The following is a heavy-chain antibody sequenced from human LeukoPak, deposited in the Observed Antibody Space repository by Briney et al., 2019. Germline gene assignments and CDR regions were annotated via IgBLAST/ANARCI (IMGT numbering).Heavy chain of an antibody. CDR3: ATGAAYFDY. V-gene: IGHV4-59*08. Sequence: SETLSLTCTVTGGSISSYYWSWIRQPPGKGLEWIGYIYYSGSTIYNPSLKSRVTISVDTSKNQISLKLSSVTAADTAVYYCATGAAYFDYWGQGTLVTVSS. CDR2: IYYSGST. J-gene: IGHJ4*02. CDR1: GGSISSYY. D-gene: IGHD6-25*01.